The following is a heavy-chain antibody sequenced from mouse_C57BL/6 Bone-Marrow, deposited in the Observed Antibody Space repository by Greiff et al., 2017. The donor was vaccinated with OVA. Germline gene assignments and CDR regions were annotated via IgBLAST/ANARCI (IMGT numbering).Heavy chain of an antibody. D-gene: IGHD4-1*01. J-gene: IGHJ3*01. Sequence: VKLQESGPGLVKPSQSLFLTCSITGFPITSGYYWIWIRQSPGKPLEWMGYITHSGETFYNPSLQSPISITRETSKNQFFLQLNSVTTEDTAMYYCAGELAWFADWGQGTLVTVSA. CDR3: AGELAWFAD. V-gene: IGHV12-3*01. CDR2: ITHSGET. CDR1: GFPITSGYY.